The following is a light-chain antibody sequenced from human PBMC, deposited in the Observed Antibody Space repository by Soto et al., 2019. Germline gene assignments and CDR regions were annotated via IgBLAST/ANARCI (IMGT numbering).Light chain of an antibody. Sequence: DIQMTQSPSSVSASVGDRVTITCRATQGISSWLAWYQQKPGKAPKLLIYAASSLQSGVPSRFSGSGSGTDFTLTINNLQPEDFAVYYCHQRQSWPRTFGQGTKVEIK. V-gene: IGKV1-12*01. CDR1: QGISSW. J-gene: IGKJ1*01. CDR2: AAS. CDR3: HQRQSWPRT.